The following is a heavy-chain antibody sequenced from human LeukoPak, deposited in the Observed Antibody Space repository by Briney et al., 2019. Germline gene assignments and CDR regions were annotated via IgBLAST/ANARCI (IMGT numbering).Heavy chain of an antibody. CDR1: XXTXTGYY. Sequence: ASVXVSXXXXXXTXTGYYMHWVRQXPGQGLEWMGWINPNSGGTNYAQKFQGRVTMTRDTSISTAYMELSRLRSDDTAVYYCARANTPHDYIWGSYRYTQRDYLDYWGQGTLVTVSS. V-gene: IGHV1-2*02. CDR2: INPNSGGT. D-gene: IGHD3-16*02. J-gene: IGHJ4*02. CDR3: ARANTPHDYIWGSYRYTQRDYLDY.